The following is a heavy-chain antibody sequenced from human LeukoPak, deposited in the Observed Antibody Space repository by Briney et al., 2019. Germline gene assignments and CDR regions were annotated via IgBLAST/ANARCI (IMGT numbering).Heavy chain of an antibody. CDR3: ARDNRQTELLWFGEYYYYYMDV. D-gene: IGHD3-10*01. Sequence: PSETLSLTCTVSGGSINSSSYYWGWIRQPPGKGLEWIGNIYYSGSTYYNPSLKSRVTISVDTSKNQFSLKLSSVTAADTAVYYCARDNRQTELLWFGEYYYYYMDVWGKGTTVTISS. J-gene: IGHJ6*03. CDR1: GGSINSSSYY. V-gene: IGHV4-39*07. CDR2: IYYSGST.